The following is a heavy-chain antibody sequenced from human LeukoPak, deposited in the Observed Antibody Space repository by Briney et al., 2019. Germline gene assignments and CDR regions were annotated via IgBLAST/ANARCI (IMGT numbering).Heavy chain of an antibody. Sequence: GGSLRLSCTASGFTFSSYGMRWVRQAPGKGLEWVAVIWFDGSNKYYADSVKGRLTISRDNSKSTLYLQTNSLRAEDTAVYYCAKAVAATGHYYFGMDVWGQGTTVTVSS. CDR1: GFTFSSYG. J-gene: IGHJ6*02. V-gene: IGHV3-33*06. CDR2: IWFDGSNK. CDR3: AKAVAATGHYYFGMDV. D-gene: IGHD6-19*01.